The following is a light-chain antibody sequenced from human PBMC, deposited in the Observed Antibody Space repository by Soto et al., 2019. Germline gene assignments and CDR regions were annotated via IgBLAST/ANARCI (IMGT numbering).Light chain of an antibody. Sequence: QLVLTQSPSASASLGASVKLTCTLSSGHNNYAIAWHQQQPGKGPRYLMNLNSDGSHTKGDGIPERFSGSSSGAERYLTISSLQSEDEADYYCQTWGTDIRGVFGGGTKVTVL. CDR2: LNSDGSH. V-gene: IGLV4-69*01. CDR1: SGHNNYA. CDR3: QTWGTDIRGV. J-gene: IGLJ2*01.